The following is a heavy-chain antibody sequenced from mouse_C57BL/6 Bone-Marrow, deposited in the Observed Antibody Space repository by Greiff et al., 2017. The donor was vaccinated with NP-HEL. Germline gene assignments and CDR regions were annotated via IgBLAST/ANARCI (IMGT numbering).Heavy chain of an antibody. J-gene: IGHJ2*01. D-gene: IGHD3-1*01. Sequence: EVKLVESEGGLVQPGSSMKLSCTASGFTFSDYYMAWVRQVPEKGLEWVANINYDGSSTYYLDSLKSRFIISRDNAKNILYLQMSSLKSEDTATYYCARDLGYPDYWGQGTTLTVSS. V-gene: IGHV5-16*01. CDR3: ARDLGYPDY. CDR2: INYDGSST. CDR1: GFTFSDYY.